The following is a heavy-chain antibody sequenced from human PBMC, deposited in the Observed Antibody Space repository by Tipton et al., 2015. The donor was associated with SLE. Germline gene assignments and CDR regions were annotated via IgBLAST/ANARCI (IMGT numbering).Heavy chain of an antibody. CDR3: ARGPPFCGGDCSLD. Sequence: GSLRLSCAASGLTFSSYWMHWVRQAPGKGLVWISRINSDESITSYADSVRGRFTISRDNANNTLYLQMSSLRVEDTAVYYCARGPPFCGGDCSLDWGQGILVIVSS. D-gene: IGHD2-21*01. J-gene: IGHJ4*02. V-gene: IGHV3-74*01. CDR2: INSDESIT. CDR1: GLTFSSYW.